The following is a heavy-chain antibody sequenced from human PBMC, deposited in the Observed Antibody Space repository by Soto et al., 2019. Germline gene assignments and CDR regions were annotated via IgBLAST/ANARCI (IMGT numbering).Heavy chain of an antibody. D-gene: IGHD4-4*01. CDR3: AKDWVGGSNRYQLDY. Sequence: GGSLRLSCAASRFTFSDYGMHWVRQAPGKGLEWVAGISHGATRKSYSDSVKGRFIISRDNSKKMLYLQLNSLRRVDTAVYYCAKDWVGGSNRYQLDYWGRGTLVTVSS. CDR1: RFTFSDYG. CDR2: ISHGATRK. V-gene: IGHV3-30*18. J-gene: IGHJ4*02.